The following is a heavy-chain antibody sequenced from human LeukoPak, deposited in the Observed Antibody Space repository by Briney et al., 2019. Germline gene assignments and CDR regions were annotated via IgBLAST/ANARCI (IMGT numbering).Heavy chain of an antibody. Sequence: GASVKVSCKASGGTFSSYAISWVRQAPGQGLEWMGGIIPIFGTANYAQKFQGRVTITADESTSTAYMELSSLRSDDTAVYYCARDLRFVRATSGFDYWGQGTLVTVSS. V-gene: IGHV1-69*13. CDR1: GGTFSSYA. J-gene: IGHJ4*02. D-gene: IGHD1-26*01. CDR2: IIPIFGTA. CDR3: ARDLRFVRATSGFDY.